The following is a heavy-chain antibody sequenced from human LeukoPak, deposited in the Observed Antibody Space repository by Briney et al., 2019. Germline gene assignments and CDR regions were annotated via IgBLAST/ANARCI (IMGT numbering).Heavy chain of an antibody. CDR3: ARAVSNSGWYGSVDY. CDR2: LSDSGGST. CDR1: GSTFSSYA. Sequence: GGSVRLSCAASGSTFSSYAMSWVPQAPGKGLEWVSVLSDSGGSTYYEDSVKGRFTISRDNSKNTLSLQMNSLRAEDTAVYYCARAVSNSGWYGSVDYWGQGTLVTVSS. J-gene: IGHJ4*02. V-gene: IGHV3-23*01. D-gene: IGHD6-19*01.